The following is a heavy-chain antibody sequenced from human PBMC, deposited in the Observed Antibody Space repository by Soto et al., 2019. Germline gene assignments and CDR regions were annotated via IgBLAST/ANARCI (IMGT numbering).Heavy chain of an antibody. CDR1: GYSFTSYW. Sequence: GESLKISCKGSGYSFTSYWIGWVRQMTGKSLEWMGIIYPGDSDTRYSPSFQGQVTISADKSISTAYLQWSSLKASDTAMYYCASTIFGVVQPKYYYYYYGMDVWGQGTTVTVSS. CDR2: IYPGDSDT. J-gene: IGHJ6*02. CDR3: ASTIFGVVQPKYYYYYYGMDV. V-gene: IGHV5-51*01. D-gene: IGHD3-3*01.